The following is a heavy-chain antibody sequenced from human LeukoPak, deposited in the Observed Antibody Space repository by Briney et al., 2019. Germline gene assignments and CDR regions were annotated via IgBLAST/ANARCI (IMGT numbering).Heavy chain of an antibody. D-gene: IGHD3-10*01. CDR2: INHSGST. CDR1: GGSFSGYY. V-gene: IGHV4-34*01. Sequence: SETLSLTCAVYGGSFSGYYWSWIRQPPGKGLEWIGEINHSGSTNYNPSLKSRVTISVDTSENQFSLKLSSVTAADTAVYYCARTGGSGWSDPWGQGTLVTVSS. CDR3: ARTGGSGWSDP. J-gene: IGHJ5*02.